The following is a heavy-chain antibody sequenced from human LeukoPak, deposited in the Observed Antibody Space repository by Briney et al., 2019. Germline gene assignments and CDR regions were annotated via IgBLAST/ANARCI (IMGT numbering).Heavy chain of an antibody. J-gene: IGHJ3*02. CDR3: ARDLYSSRTNDAFVI. D-gene: IGHD6-13*01. V-gene: IGHV4-39*07. Sequence: SETLSLTCSVSGDSISSYYWGWIRQPPGKGLEWIGSIYYSGSTYYNPSLKSRVAISVVTSKNQFSLKLSSVTAADTAVYYCARDLYSSRTNDAFVIWGLGTMVTVSS. CDR1: GDSISSYY. CDR2: IYYSGST.